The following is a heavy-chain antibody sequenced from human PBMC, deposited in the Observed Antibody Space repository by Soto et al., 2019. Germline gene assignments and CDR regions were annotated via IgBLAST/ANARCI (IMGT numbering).Heavy chain of an antibody. V-gene: IGHV4-59*01. J-gene: IGHJ3*02. D-gene: IGHD3-3*01. CDR1: GGSISSYY. Sequence: PSETLSLTCTVSGGSISSYYWSWIRQPPEKGLEWIGYIYYSGSTNYNPSLKSRVTISVDTSKNQFSLKLSSVTAADTAVYYCAREAYYDFWSGYYDAFDIWGQGTMVTVSS. CDR3: AREAYYDFWSGYYDAFDI. CDR2: IYYSGST.